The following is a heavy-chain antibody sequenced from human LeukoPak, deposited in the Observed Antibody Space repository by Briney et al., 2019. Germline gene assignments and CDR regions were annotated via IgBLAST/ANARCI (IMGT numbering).Heavy chain of an antibody. Sequence: ASVKVSCKASGYTFTSYGISWVRQAPGQGLEWMGWISAYNGNTNYAQKLQGRVTMTTDTSTSTAYMELRSLRSDDTAVYYCAGGSSSADYYYYGMDVGAQGTTVTVPS. V-gene: IGHV1-18*01. CDR3: AGGSSSADYYYYGMDV. CDR2: ISAYNGNT. CDR1: GYTFTSYG. J-gene: IGHJ6*02. D-gene: IGHD6-13*01.